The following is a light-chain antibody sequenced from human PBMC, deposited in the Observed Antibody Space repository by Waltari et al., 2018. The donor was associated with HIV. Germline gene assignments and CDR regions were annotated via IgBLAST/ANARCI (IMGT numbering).Light chain of an antibody. J-gene: IGLJ3*02. CDR3: AAWDDSLNAWV. CDR2: SNN. CDR1: SSNIGGNI. Sequence: QSLLPQPPSASGTPGQRVSISCSGSSSNIGGNIVNWYQHLPGTAPKLLIYSNNQRPSGVPDRFSGSKSGTSASLAISGLQSEDEADYYCAAWDDSLNAWVFGGGTKLTVL. V-gene: IGLV1-44*01.